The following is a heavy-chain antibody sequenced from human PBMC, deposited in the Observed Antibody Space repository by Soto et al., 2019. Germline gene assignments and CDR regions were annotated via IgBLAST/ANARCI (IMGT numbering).Heavy chain of an antibody. CDR2: IIPIFGTA. J-gene: IGHJ4*02. CDR1: GGTFSSYA. Sequence: GASVKVSCKASGGTFSSYAISWVRQAPGQGLEWMGGIIPIFGTANYAQKFQGRVTITADESTSTDYMELSSLRSEDTAVYYCAHLPATYYYDSSGYYYSWGQGTLVTVSS. D-gene: IGHD3-22*01. V-gene: IGHV1-69*13. CDR3: AHLPATYYYDSSGYYYS.